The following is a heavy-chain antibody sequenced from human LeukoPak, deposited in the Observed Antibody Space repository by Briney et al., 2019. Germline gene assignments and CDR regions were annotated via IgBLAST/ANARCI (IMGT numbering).Heavy chain of an antibody. CDR3: ARPDGSGSYLDAFDI. D-gene: IGHD3-10*01. CDR2: IYPGDSDT. J-gene: IGHJ3*02. CDR1: GYSFTSYW. Sequence: GESLKISCKGSGYSFTSYWIGWVRQTPGKGLEWMGIIYPGDSDTRYSPSFQGQVTISADKSISTAYLQWSSLKASDTAMYYCARPDGSGSYLDAFDIWGQGTMVTVSS. V-gene: IGHV5-51*01.